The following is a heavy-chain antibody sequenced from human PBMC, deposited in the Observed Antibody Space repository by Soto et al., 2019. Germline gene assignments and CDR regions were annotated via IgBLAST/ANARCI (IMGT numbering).Heavy chain of an antibody. D-gene: IGHD2-15*01. CDR3: ARLLGTAFDL. CDR2: ARNKVNGYTT. J-gene: IGHJ4*02. CDR1: GFTFSDHY. V-gene: IGHV3-72*01. Sequence: GGSLRLSCAASGFTFSDHYMDWVRQAPGKGLEWVGRARNKVNGYTTAYAASVKGRFTISRDDSKNSLYLQMNSLKAEDTDVYFCARLLGTAFDLWGQGTPVPVSS.